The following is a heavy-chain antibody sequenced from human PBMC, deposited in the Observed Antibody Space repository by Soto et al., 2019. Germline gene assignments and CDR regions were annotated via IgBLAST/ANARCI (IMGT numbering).Heavy chain of an antibody. Sequence: SETLSLTCAVYGGSFSGYYWSWIRQPPGKGLEWIGEINHSGSTNYNPSLKSRVTISVDTSKNQFSLKLSSVTAADTAVYYCARALLIVVVPAANWFDPWGQGTLVTVSS. CDR2: INHSGST. J-gene: IGHJ5*02. CDR3: ARALLIVVVPAANWFDP. V-gene: IGHV4-34*01. CDR1: GGSFSGYY. D-gene: IGHD2-2*01.